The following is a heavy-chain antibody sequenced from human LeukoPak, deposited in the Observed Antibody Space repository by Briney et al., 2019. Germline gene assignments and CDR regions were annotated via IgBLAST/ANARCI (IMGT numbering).Heavy chain of an antibody. CDR1: GFTFSIYA. Sequence: GGSLRLSCAASGFTFSIYAMSWVRQAPGKGLEWVSAISGSGGSTYYADSVKGRFTTSRDNSKNTLYLQMNSLRAEDTAVYYCAKDRSSGWSDFDYWGQGTLVTVSS. V-gene: IGHV3-23*01. CDR3: AKDRSSGWSDFDY. D-gene: IGHD6-19*01. J-gene: IGHJ4*02. CDR2: ISGSGGST.